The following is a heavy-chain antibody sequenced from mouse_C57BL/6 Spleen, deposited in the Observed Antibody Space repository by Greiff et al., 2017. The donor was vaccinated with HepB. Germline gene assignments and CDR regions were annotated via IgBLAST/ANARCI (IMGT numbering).Heavy chain of an antibody. CDR3: ARGGSSGYGDY. J-gene: IGHJ2*01. D-gene: IGHD3-2*02. V-gene: IGHV1-66*01. CDR1: GYSFTSYY. Sequence: QVQLQQSGPELVKPGASVKISCKASGYSFTSYYIHWVKQRPGQGLEWIGWIYPGSGNTKYNEKFKGKATLTADTSSSTAYMQLSSLTSEDSAVYYCARGGSSGYGDYWGQGTTLTVSS. CDR2: IYPGSGNT.